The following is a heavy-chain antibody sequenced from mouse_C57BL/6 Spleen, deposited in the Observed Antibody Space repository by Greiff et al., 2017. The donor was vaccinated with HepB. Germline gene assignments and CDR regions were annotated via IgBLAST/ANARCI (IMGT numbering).Heavy chain of an antibody. CDR2: IWSDGST. V-gene: IGHV2-6*03. D-gene: IGHD3-2*02. J-gene: IGHJ3*01. CDR1: GFSLTSYG. Sequence: VKLMESGPGLVAPSQSLSITCTVSGFSLTSYGVHWVRQPPGKGLEWLVVIWSDGSTTYNSALKSRLSISKDNSKSQVFLKMNSLQTDDTAMYYCARPDSSGYGFAYWGQGTLVTVSA. CDR3: ARPDSSGYGFAY.